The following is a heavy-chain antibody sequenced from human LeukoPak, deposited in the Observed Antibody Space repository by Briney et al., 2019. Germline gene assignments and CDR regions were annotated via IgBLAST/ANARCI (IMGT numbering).Heavy chain of an antibody. J-gene: IGHJ4*02. CDR2: INHSGTT. CDR1: DGSFSGFY. V-gene: IGHV4-34*01. CDR3: AVGSKTPSITGTPNDY. Sequence: TSETLSLTCAVYDGSFSGFYWTWIRQSPGKGLEWIGEINHSGTTYLNPSLKSRVSISVDTSKNQFSLKLSSVTAADTAVFYCAVGSKTPSITGTPNDYWGQGTLVTVSS. D-gene: IGHD1-7*01.